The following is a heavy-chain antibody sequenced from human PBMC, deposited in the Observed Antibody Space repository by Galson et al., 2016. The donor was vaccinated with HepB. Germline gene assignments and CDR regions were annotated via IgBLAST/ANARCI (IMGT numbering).Heavy chain of an antibody. J-gene: IGHJ4*02. V-gene: IGHV3-74*01. CDR1: GFTFSSHW. CDR3: ARGQTFDY. CDR2: LKSDGRGT. Sequence: SLRLSCAASGFTFSSHWMHWVRQAPGKGLVCVSRLKSDGRGTSYADSVKGRFTISRDNAKNSLYLQMTSLRVDDTAVYYCARGQTFDYWGQGTVVTVSS.